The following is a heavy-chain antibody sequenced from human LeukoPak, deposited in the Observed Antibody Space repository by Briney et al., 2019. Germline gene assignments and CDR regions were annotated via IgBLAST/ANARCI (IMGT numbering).Heavy chain of an antibody. V-gene: IGHV4-30-2*01. D-gene: IGHD3-22*01. CDR1: GGSISSGGYS. CDR3: ARAISTYYYDSSGCTVFDY. Sequence: SETLSLTCAVSGGSISSGGYSWSWIRQPPGKGLEWIGYIYHSGSTYYNPSLKSRVTISVDRSKNQFSLKLSSVTAADTAVYYCARAISTYYYDSSGCTVFDYWGQGTLVTVSS. J-gene: IGHJ4*02. CDR2: IYHSGST.